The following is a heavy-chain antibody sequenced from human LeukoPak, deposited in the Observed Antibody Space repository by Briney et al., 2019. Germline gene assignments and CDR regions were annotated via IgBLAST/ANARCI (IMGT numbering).Heavy chain of an antibody. D-gene: IGHD5-18*01. Sequence: GGSLRLSCAASGFTFSSYAMSWVRQAPGKGLEWVSAISGSGDSTYYADSVKGRFTISRDNSKNTLYLQMNSLRAEDTAVYYCAKDLQKRGYSYGLGSGNDYWGQGTLVTVSS. V-gene: IGHV3-23*01. CDR2: ISGSGDST. CDR3: AKDLQKRGYSYGLGSGNDY. J-gene: IGHJ4*02. CDR1: GFTFSSYA.